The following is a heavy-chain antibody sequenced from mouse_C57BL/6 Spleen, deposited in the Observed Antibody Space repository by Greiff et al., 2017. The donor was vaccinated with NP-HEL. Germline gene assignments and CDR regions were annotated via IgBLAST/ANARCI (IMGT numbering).Heavy chain of an antibody. D-gene: IGHD1-1*01. V-gene: IGHV1-22*01. CDR2: INPNNGGT. CDR3: AIYYYGSSHWYFDV. CDR1: GYTFTDYN. J-gene: IGHJ1*03. Sequence: EVKVVESGPELVKPGASVKMSCKASGYTFTDYNMHWVKQSHGKSLEWIGYINPNNGGTSYNQKFKGKATLTVNKSSSTAYMELRSLTSEDSAVYYCAIYYYGSSHWYFDVWGTGTTVTVSS.